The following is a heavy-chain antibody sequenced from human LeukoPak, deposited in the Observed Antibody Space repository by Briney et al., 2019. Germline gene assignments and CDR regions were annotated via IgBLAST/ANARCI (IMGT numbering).Heavy chain of an antibody. Sequence: GGSLRLSCAASGFTFSSYWMSWVRQAPGKGLEWVAFIRYDGSNKYYADSVKGRFTISRDNSKNTLYLQMNSLRAEDTAVYYCAKDKSHYGDYLLTWGQGTLVTVSS. CDR1: GFTFSSYW. CDR3: AKDKSHYGDYLLT. D-gene: IGHD4-17*01. J-gene: IGHJ5*02. V-gene: IGHV3-30*02. CDR2: IRYDGSNK.